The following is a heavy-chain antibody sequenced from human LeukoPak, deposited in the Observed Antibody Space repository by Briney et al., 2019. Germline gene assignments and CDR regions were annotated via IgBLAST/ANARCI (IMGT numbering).Heavy chain of an antibody. CDR2: IYPSGST. J-gene: IGHJ4*02. CDR3: ARDLRIAVAAFDY. Sequence: SETLSLTCTVSGGSISSGTYYWNWIRQPAGKGLEWIGRIYPSGSTYYNPSLKSRVTISVDTSKNQFSLKLSSVTAADTAVYYCARDLRIAVAAFDYWGQGTLVTVSS. CDR1: GGSISSGTYY. V-gene: IGHV4-61*02. D-gene: IGHD6-19*01.